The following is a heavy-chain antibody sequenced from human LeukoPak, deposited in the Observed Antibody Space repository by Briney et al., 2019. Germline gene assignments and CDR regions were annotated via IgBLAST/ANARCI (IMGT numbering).Heavy chain of an antibody. CDR3: ARGRYCSSASCYTDY. J-gene: IGHJ4*02. D-gene: IGHD2-2*02. CDR1: GGSISSYY. CDR2: IYTSGST. V-gene: IGHV4-4*07. Sequence: SETLSLTCTVSGGSISSYYWSWIRQPAGKGLEWIGRIYTSGSTNYNPSLKGRVTMSVDTSKNQFSLKLSSVTAADTAVYYCARGRYCSSASCYTDYWGQGTLVTVSS.